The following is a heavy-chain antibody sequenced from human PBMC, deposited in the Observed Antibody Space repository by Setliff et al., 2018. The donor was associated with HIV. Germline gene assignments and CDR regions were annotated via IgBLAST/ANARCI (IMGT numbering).Heavy chain of an antibody. V-gene: IGHV3-15*01. CDR2: IKSKTDGGTT. CDR3: AKGVKWLDP. J-gene: IGHJ5*02. Sequence: GGSLRLSCAASGFTFSNYWMTWVRQAPGKGLEWVGRIKSKTDGGTTDYAAPVKGRFTISRDDSKNSLYLHMNSLIAEDTAVYYCAKGVKWLDPWGQGTLVTVSS. D-gene: IGHD3-16*01. CDR1: GFTFSNYW.